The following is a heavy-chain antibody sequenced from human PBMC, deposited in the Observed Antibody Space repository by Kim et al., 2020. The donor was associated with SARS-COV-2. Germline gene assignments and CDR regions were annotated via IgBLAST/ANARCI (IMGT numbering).Heavy chain of an antibody. CDR1: GYTFTSYD. V-gene: IGHV1-8*01. J-gene: IGHJ4*02. Sequence: ASVKVSCKASGYTFTSYDINWVRQATGQGLEWMGWMNPNSGNTGYAQKFQGRVTMTRNTSISTAYMELSSLRSEDTAVYYCARPSLYSGYDYEVPYDYWGQGTLVTVSS. CDR3: ARPSLYSGYDYEVPYDY. CDR2: MNPNSGNT. D-gene: IGHD5-12*01.